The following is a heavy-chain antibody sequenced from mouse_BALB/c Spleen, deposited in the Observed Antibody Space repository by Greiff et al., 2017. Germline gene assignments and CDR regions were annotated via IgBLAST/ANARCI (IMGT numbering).Heavy chain of an antibody. CDR2: ISSGGST. J-gene: IGHJ2*01. CDR3: ATTAPFDY. Sequence: EVKLVESGGGLVKPGGSLKLSCAASGFTFSSYAMSWVRQTPEKRLEWVASISSGGSTYYPDSVKGRFTISRDNARNILYLQMSSLRSEDTAMYYCATTAPFDYWGQGTTLTVSS. V-gene: IGHV5-6-5*01. D-gene: IGHD1-2*01. CDR1: GFTFSSYA.